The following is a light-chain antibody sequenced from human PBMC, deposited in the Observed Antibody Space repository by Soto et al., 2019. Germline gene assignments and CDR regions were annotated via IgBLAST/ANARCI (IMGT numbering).Light chain of an antibody. CDR2: EAS. V-gene: IGKV3-11*01. Sequence: VLTQSPATLSLSPGERATLSCRASKSVNKYLAWYQQKPGQAPRLLIYEASKRATGIPARFSGSGSGTDFTLTISSLEPEDFAVYYCQHRSNWPSITFGQGTRLEI. CDR3: QHRSNWPSIT. J-gene: IGKJ5*01. CDR1: KSVNKY.